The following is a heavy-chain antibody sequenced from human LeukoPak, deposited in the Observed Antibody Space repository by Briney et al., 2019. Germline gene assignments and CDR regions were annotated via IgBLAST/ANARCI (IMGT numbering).Heavy chain of an antibody. CDR1: GFAFSSYS. V-gene: IGHV3-21*01. Sequence: GGSLRLSCVASGFAFSSYSMNWVHQAPGKGLEWVSSISSSSSYIYYADSVKGRFTISRDNAKNSLYLQMNSLRAEDTAVYYCARGPGTYDSSGYYDYWGQGTLVTVSS. CDR3: ARGPGTYDSSGYYDY. J-gene: IGHJ4*02. D-gene: IGHD3-22*01. CDR2: ISSSSSYI.